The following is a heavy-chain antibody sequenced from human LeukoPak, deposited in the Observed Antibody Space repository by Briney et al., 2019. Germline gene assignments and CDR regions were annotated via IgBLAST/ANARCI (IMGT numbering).Heavy chain of an antibody. V-gene: IGHV4-31*03. CDR1: GGSISSGGYY. CDR2: IYYSGST. Sequence: SETLSLTCTVSGGSISSGGYYWSWIRQHPGKGLEWIGYIYYSGSTYYNPSLKSRVTISVDTSKNQFSLKLSSVTAADTAVYYCARGHTFLEDFYYYMDVWGKGTTVTVSS. CDR3: ARGHTFLEDFYYYMDV. J-gene: IGHJ6*03. D-gene: IGHD3-3*01.